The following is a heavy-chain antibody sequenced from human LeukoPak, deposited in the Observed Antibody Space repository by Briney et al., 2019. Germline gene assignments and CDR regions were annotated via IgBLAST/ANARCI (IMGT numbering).Heavy chain of an antibody. CDR2: ISSSSSTI. J-gene: IGHJ4*02. D-gene: IGHD3-10*01. V-gene: IGHV3-48*01. CDR1: GFTFSNYS. Sequence: GGSLRLSCVASGFTFSNYSMNWVRQAPGKGLEWISYISSSSSTIYYADSVKGRFTISRDNAKNSLYLQMNSLRAEDTAVYYCARDVFPYYYGSGSLYYFDYWGQGTLVTVSS. CDR3: ARDVFPYYYGSGSLYYFDY.